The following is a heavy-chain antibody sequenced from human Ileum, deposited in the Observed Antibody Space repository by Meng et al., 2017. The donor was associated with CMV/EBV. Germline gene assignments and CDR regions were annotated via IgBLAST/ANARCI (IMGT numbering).Heavy chain of an antibody. Sequence: QLQLQESGPGLVKPSETLSLTCTVFGGSISSSSYYWGWIRQPPGKGLEWIGSIYYSGSTYYNPSLKSRVTISVDTSKNQFSLKLSSVTAADTAVYYCARVGAMVRGPHFDYWGQGTLVTVSS. CDR2: IYYSGST. V-gene: IGHV4-39*07. J-gene: IGHJ4*02. D-gene: IGHD3-10*01. CDR3: ARVGAMVRGPHFDY. CDR1: GGSISSSSYY.